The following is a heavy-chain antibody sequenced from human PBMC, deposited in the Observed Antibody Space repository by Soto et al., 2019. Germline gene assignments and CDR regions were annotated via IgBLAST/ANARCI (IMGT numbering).Heavy chain of an antibody. J-gene: IGHJ4*02. CDR1: GFTFSSGYTFSSFW. CDR2: INKDGSEK. V-gene: IGHV3-7*03. D-gene: IGHD6-13*01. Sequence: VQLVESGGGSVQPGGSLRLSCAASGFTFSSGYTFSSFWMSWVRQPPGKGLEWVANINKDGSEKYYMESVKGRFTISRDNAKTSLYLQMDSLRADDTSIYYCVIDRRVEPGFSYWGQGTLVTAPS. CDR3: VIDRRVEPGFSY.